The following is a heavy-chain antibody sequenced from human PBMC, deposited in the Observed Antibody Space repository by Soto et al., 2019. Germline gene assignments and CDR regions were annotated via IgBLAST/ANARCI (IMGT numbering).Heavy chain of an antibody. J-gene: IGHJ4*02. Sequence: ESGGGVVQPGRSLRLSCAASGFTLSNYAMHWVRQAPGKGLEWVTFISFDGSNTFYVDSVKGRFTISRDNSKNTLYLQMNSLRPEDTAVYYCVRSRGYLYDYWGQGTLVTVSS. D-gene: IGHD3-22*01. CDR3: VRSRGYLYDY. CDR1: GFTLSNYA. V-gene: IGHV3-30*04. CDR2: ISFDGSNT.